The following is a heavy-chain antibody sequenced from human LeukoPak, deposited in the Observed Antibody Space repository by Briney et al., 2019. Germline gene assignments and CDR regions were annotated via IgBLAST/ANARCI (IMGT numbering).Heavy chain of an antibody. CDR3: ARVDFPWYFDL. D-gene: IGHD2/OR15-2a*01. CDR2: IYYSGST. V-gene: IGHV4-59*12. Sequence: KPSETLSLTCTVSRGSISDYYWSWIRQPPGEGLEWIGYIYYSGSTNYNPSLKSRVTMSVDTSKNQFSLKLSSVTAADTAVYYCARVDFPWYFDLWGRGTLVTVSS. J-gene: IGHJ2*01. CDR1: RGSISDYY.